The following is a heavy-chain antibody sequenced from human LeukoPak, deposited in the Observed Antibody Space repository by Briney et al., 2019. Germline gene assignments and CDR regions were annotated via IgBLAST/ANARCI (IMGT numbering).Heavy chain of an antibody. V-gene: IGHV1-2*02. D-gene: IGHD6-25*01. CDR3: ARDVQGQRLKDY. Sequence: ASVTVSCKASGYTFTGYYMHWVRQAPGQGLEWMGWINPNSGGTNYAQKFQGRVTMTRDTYISTAYMELSRLGSDDTAVYYCARDVQGQRLKDYWGQGTLVTVSS. J-gene: IGHJ4*02. CDR1: GYTFTGYY. CDR2: INPNSGGT.